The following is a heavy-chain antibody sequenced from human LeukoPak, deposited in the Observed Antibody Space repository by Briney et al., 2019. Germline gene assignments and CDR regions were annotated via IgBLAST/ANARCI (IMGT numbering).Heavy chain of an antibody. J-gene: IGHJ4*02. D-gene: IGHD5-18*01. CDR2: ITNDGSST. CDR3: ARGSYGNLYYY. CDR1: GLTFSSHW. V-gene: IGHV3-74*01. Sequence: GGSLRLSCAASGLTFSSHWMHWVRQAPGKGLVWVSRITNDGSSTTYADSVKGRFTISRDNAKNMLYLQVNSLRAEDTAVYYCARGSYGNLYYYWGQGTLVTVSS.